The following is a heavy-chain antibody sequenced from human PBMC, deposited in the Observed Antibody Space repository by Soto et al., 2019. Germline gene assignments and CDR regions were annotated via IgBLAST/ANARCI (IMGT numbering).Heavy chain of an antibody. CDR1: GFTFSSYA. CDR3: AKTSYSSGFQGYFDY. D-gene: IGHD6-19*01. J-gene: IGHJ4*02. V-gene: IGHV3-23*01. Sequence: EVQLLESGGGLVQPGGSLRLSCAASGFTFSSYAMSWVRQAPGKGLEWVSAINGSGGSTYYADSVKGRFTISRDNSKNTLYLQMNSLRAEDTAVYYCAKTSYSSGFQGYFDYWGQGTLVTVSS. CDR2: INGSGGST.